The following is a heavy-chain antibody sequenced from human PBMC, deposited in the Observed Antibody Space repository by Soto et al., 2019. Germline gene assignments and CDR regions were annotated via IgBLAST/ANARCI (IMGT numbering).Heavy chain of an antibody. D-gene: IGHD6-13*01. CDR3: ATYSSSWYVVY. CDR1: CGTISSSSYY. Sequence: PSVTMRLPCTVSCGTISSSSYYWGWIRQPPGKGLEWIGSIYYSGSTYYNPSLKSRVTISVDTSKNQFSLKLSSVTAADTAVYYCATYSSSWYVVYWGQGTLVTVSS. J-gene: IGHJ4*02. CDR2: IYYSGST. V-gene: IGHV4-39*01.